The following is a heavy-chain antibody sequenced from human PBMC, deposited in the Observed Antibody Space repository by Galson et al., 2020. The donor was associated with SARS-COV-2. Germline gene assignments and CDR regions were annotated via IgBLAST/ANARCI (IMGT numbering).Heavy chain of an antibody. CDR2: INHSGST. CDR3: ARSVITMVRGARSGYRGYGMDV. Sequence: ETSETLSLTCAVYGGSFSGYYWSWIRQPPGKGLEWIGEINHSGSTNYNPSLKSRVTISVDTYKNQFSLKLSPVTAADTAVYYCARSVITMVRGARSGYRGYGMDVWGQGTTVTVSS. V-gene: IGHV4-34*01. J-gene: IGHJ6*02. D-gene: IGHD3-10*01. CDR1: GGSFSGYY.